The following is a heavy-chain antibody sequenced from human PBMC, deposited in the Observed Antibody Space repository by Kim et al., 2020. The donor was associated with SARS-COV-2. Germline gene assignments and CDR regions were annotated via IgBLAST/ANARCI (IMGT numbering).Heavy chain of an antibody. CDR1: GFTFSSYG. CDR3: ARTSREVWGSYRYRWFDP. Sequence: GGSLRLSCAASGFTFSSYGMHWVRQAPGKGLEWVAVIWYDGSNKYYADSVKGRFTISRDNSKNTLYLQMNSLRAEDTAVYYCARTSREVWGSYRYRWFDPWGQGTLVTVSS. J-gene: IGHJ5*02. CDR2: IWYDGSNK. V-gene: IGHV3-33*08. D-gene: IGHD3-16*02.